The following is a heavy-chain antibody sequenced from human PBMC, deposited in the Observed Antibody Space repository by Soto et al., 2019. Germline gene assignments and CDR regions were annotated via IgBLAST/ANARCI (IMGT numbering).Heavy chain of an antibody. V-gene: IGHV2-5*02. CDR1: GFSLSTSGVG. Sequence: SGPTLVNPTQTLTLTCTFSGFSLSTSGVGVGWIRQPPGKALEWLALIYWDDDKRYSPSLKSRLTITKDTSKNQVVLTMTNMDPVDTATYYCAHRLGYCSSTSCYSYNWFDPWGQGTLVTVSS. J-gene: IGHJ5*02. CDR2: IYWDDDK. CDR3: AHRLGYCSSTSCYSYNWFDP. D-gene: IGHD2-2*01.